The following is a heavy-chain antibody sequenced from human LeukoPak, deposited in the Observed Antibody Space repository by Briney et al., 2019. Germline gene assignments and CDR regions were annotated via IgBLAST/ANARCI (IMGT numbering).Heavy chain of an antibody. J-gene: IGHJ4*02. CDR1: GFTFSDFY. CDR2: ISGSGSSM. Sequence: PGGSLRLSCAASGFTFSDFYMSWIRQAPGKGLEWVSYISGSGSSMYYADSVKGRFTISRDNAKNSLYLQMNSLRAEDTAVYYCARDPCGGDCSIDYWGQGTLVTVSS. V-gene: IGHV3-11*04. D-gene: IGHD2-21*01. CDR3: ARDPCGGDCSIDY.